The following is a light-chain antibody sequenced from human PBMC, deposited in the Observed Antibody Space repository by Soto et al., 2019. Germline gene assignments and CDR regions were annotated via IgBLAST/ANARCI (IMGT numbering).Light chain of an antibody. CDR2: GNN. CDR3: QSYDSNLVGLV. Sequence: QAVVTQPPSVSGAPGQRVTISCTGTNSNIGADYGVQWYQQFPGTAPKPLIYGNNNRPSGVSDRFSGSKSATSASLAITGLQPGDEADYYCQSYDSNLVGLVFGAGTKVTVL. CDR1: NSNIGADYG. J-gene: IGLJ3*02. V-gene: IGLV1-40*01.